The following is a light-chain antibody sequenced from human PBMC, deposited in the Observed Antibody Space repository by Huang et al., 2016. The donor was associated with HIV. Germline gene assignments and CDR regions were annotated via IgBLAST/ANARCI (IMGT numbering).Light chain of an antibody. Sequence: EVVLTQSPATLSLSPGERATLSCRASQSVGSSLAWYQQKPGQAPRLLIYDASNRAAGSPARFSGSGSGADFTLTISSLEPEDFAVYFCQQRSNWPALTFGGGTKIEIK. V-gene: IGKV3-11*01. CDR2: DAS. CDR3: QQRSNWPALT. J-gene: IGKJ4*01. CDR1: QSVGSS.